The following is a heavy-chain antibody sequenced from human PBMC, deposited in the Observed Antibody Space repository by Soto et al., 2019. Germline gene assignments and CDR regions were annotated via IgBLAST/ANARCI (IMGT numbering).Heavy chain of an antibody. Sequence: GRSLRLSCAASGFTFSSYSMNWVRQAPGKGLEWVSSISSSSSYIDYADAVKGRFTISRDNAKNSLYLQMHSRRAEDTAVYYWARGGFAARVDAFDIWGKGKMVTVS. J-gene: IGHJ3*02. CDR3: ARGGFAARVDAFDI. V-gene: IGHV3-21*01. D-gene: IGHD6-25*01. CDR1: GFTFSSYS. CDR2: ISSSSSYI.